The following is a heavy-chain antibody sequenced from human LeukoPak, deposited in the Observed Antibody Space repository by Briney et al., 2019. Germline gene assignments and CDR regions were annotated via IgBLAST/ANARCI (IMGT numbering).Heavy chain of an antibody. J-gene: IGHJ4*02. D-gene: IGHD3-22*01. CDR2: INPNSGGT. CDR1: GYTFTGSY. CDR3: ARAYYYDSNGNYYPHFDY. Sequence: ASVKVSCKASGYTFTGSYMHRVRQAPGQGLEWMGWINPNSGGTNYAQKFQGRVTMTRDTSISTAYMELSRLRSDDTAVYYCARAYYYDSNGNYYPHFDYWGQGTLVTVSS. V-gene: IGHV1-2*02.